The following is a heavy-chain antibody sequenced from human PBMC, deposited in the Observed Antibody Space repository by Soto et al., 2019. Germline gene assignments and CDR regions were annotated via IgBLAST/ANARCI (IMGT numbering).Heavy chain of an antibody. D-gene: IGHD2-21*02. CDR1: GYTFDTYG. J-gene: IGHJ4*02. Sequence: QVQLVQSGAEVKKPGASVKVSCKPSGYTFDTYGINWVRQAPGQGLEWMGWINTNNGNTYYAQKFQGRVTMTRDTSTTTVYMELRSLVSDDTAVYYCAGKGCTGDCYLFDYWGQGTLVTVSS. CDR3: AGKGCTGDCYLFDY. V-gene: IGHV1-18*04. CDR2: INTNNGNT.